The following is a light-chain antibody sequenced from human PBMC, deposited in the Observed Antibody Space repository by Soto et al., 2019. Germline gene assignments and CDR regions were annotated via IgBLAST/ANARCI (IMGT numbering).Light chain of an antibody. V-gene: IGLV2-14*01. CDR3: CSHSTSIAWV. CDR2: QVT. Sequence: QSVLTQSASVSGSPGQSITISCTGTGNDVGGYDFVSWYQQHPGRAPKLLIHQVTIRLSGISSRFSGSKSGNTASLTITGLQPEDEAMYFCCSHSTSIAWVFGGGTKVTVL. CDR1: GNDVGGYDF. J-gene: IGLJ3*02.